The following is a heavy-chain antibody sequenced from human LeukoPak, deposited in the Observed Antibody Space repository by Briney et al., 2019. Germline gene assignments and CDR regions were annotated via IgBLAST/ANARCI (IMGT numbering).Heavy chain of an antibody. J-gene: IGHJ4*02. CDR3: ARSHYYDSSGYYYPAPSNFDY. D-gene: IGHD3-22*01. CDR2: ISAYNGNT. Sequence: ASMKVSCKASGYTFTSYGISWVRQAPGQGLEWMGWISAYNGNTNYAQKLQGRVTMTTDTSTSTAYMELRSLRSDDTAVYYCARSHYYDSSGYYYPAPSNFDYWGQGTLVTVSS. CDR1: GYTFTSYG. V-gene: IGHV1-18*01.